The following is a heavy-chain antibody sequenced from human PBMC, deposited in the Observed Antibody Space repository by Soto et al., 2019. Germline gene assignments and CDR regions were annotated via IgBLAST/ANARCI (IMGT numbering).Heavy chain of an antibody. Sequence: GSSVNFSVNASGYTFTSDVISWVRQAPGQVLDCVGCLSAYNGNTNYAQNLQGRVTMTTDTSTSTSYMELRSLRSDDRAVCYCARYWSGGGFYSRLFGYWGKGATVKVSS. J-gene: IGHJ4*02. V-gene: IGHV1-18*04. D-gene: IGHD2-15*01. CDR1: GYTFTSDV. CDR3: ARYWSGGGFYSRLFGY. CDR2: LSAYNGNT.